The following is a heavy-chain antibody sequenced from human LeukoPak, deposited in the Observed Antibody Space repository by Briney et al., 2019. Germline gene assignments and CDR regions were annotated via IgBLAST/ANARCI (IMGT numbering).Heavy chain of an antibody. D-gene: IGHD2-15*01. Sequence: SETLSFTCTVSGGSISSYYWSWIRQPPGKGLEWIGYIYYSGSTNYNPSLKSRVTISVDTSRNQFSLKLSSVTAADTAVYYCARESVVVVAATSTYYYYYMDVWGKGTTVTISS. V-gene: IGHV4-59*01. CDR2: IYYSGST. J-gene: IGHJ6*03. CDR1: GGSISSYY. CDR3: ARESVVVVAATSTYYYYYMDV.